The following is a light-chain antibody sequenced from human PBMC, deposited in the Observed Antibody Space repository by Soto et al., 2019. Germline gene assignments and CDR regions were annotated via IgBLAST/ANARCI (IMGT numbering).Light chain of an antibody. CDR1: QSVSSSY. V-gene: IGKV3-20*01. Sequence: EILLTQSPGTLYLSPGERATLSCRASQSVSSSYLAWYQQKPGQAPRLLIYGASSRATGIPDRFSGSGSGTDFTITISRLEPEAFAVYYCQQYGSSPVTFGQGTRLEIK. CDR2: GAS. J-gene: IGKJ5*01. CDR3: QQYGSSPVT.